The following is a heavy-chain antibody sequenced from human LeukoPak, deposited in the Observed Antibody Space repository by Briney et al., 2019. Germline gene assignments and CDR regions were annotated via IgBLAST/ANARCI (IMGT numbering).Heavy chain of an antibody. J-gene: IGHJ4*02. CDR3: ARDKVSVIPALDY. CDR2: INSRSNYI. V-gene: IGHV3-21*01. D-gene: IGHD2/OR15-2a*01. Sequence: GGSLRLSCAASGFSFSTYAMNWVRQAPGKGLEWVSSINSRSNYIYYADSVKGRFIISRDNAKESLYLQMNSLRAEDTALYFCARDKVSVIPALDYWGQGTLVIVSS. CDR1: GFSFSTYA.